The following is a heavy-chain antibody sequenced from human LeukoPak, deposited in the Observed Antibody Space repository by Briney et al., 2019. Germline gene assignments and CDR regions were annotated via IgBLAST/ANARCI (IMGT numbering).Heavy chain of an antibody. V-gene: IGHV4-59*01. CDR3: ARATPGGLDFDY. D-gene: IGHD3/OR15-3a*01. CDR1: GGSTSSYY. CDR2: IYYSGST. J-gene: IGHJ4*02. Sequence: SETLSLTCTVSGGSTSSYYWSWIRQPPGKGLEWIGYIYYSGSTNYNPSLKSRVTISVDTSKNQFSLKLSSVTAADTAVYYCARATPGGLDFDYWGQGTLVTVSS.